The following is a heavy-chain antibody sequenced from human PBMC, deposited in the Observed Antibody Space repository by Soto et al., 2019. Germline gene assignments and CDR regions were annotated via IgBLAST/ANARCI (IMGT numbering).Heavy chain of an antibody. J-gene: IGHJ6*02. CDR1: GFTFSSYA. CDR2: IVGSGGST. CDR3: ARETVTTTGYFYYGVNV. D-gene: IGHD4-4*01. V-gene: IGHV3-23*01. Sequence: GGSLRLSCAASGFTFSSYAMTWVRQAPGKGLEWVSAIVGSGGSTYYADSVKGRFTVSRDNSKNTLYLQISSLRAEDTAVYYCARETVTTTGYFYYGVNVWGQGTTVTVSS.